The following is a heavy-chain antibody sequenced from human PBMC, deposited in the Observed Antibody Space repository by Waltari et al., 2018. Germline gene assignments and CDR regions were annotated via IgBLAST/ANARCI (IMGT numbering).Heavy chain of an antibody. V-gene: IGHV4-59*01. Sequence: QVQLQESGPGLVKPSETLSLTCPAPGGSISSSSWSWIRQPPGKGLEWIGYIYYSGSTNYNPSLKSRVTISVDTPKNQFSLKLSSVTAADTAVYYCARGNRYFDYWGQGTLVTVSS. CDR2: IYYSGST. J-gene: IGHJ4*02. CDR1: GGSISSSS. CDR3: ARGNRYFDY.